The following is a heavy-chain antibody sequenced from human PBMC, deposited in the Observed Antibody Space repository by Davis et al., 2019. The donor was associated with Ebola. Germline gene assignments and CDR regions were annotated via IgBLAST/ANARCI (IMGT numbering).Heavy chain of an antibody. CDR1: GGSISSSSYY. Sequence: SETLSLTCTVSGGSISSSSYYWGWIRQPPGKGLEWIGSIYYSGSTYYNPSLKSRVTISVDTSKNQFSLKLSSVTAADTAVYYCARSSSWYGWVYYYGMDVWGQGTTVTVSS. J-gene: IGHJ6*02. CDR2: IYYSGST. CDR3: ARSSSWYGWVYYYGMDV. V-gene: IGHV4-39*07. D-gene: IGHD6-13*01.